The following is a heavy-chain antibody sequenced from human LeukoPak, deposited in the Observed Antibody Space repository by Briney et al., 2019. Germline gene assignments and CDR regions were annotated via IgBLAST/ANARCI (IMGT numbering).Heavy chain of an antibody. CDR2: MNPNSGNT. CDR3: ARAVRGYRTHNWFDP. Sequence: ASVTVSCKASGYTFTSYDINWVRQATGQGLEWMGWMNPNSGNTGYAQKFQGRVTMTRNTSISTAYIELSSLRSEDTAVYYCARAVRGYRTHNWFDPWGQGTLVTVSS. J-gene: IGHJ5*02. CDR1: GYTFTSYD. D-gene: IGHD5-18*01. V-gene: IGHV1-8*01.